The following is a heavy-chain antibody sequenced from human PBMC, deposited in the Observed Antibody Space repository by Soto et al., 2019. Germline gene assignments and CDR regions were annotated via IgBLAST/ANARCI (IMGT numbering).Heavy chain of an antibody. CDR2: INPRSGGT. D-gene: IGHD2-15*01. CDR1: GYTFSAYY. CDR3: ATCTGGSCYYYGMDI. Sequence: QVQLEQSGAEVKKPGTSVKVSCEGSGYTFSAYYIHWVRQAPGQGLEWMGWINPRSGGTNFAQKFQGRVTMTRDTSISTAYMELTRLMSNETAVYYCATCTGGSCYYYGMDIWGQGTTVTVSS. J-gene: IGHJ6*02. V-gene: IGHV1-2*02.